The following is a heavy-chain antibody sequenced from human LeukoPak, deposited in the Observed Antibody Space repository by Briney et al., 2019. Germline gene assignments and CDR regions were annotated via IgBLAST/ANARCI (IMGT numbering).Heavy chain of an antibody. D-gene: IGHD3-10*01. CDR3: ASGLYGSGSYYRQGPYYYYYGMDV. Sequence: PSQTLSLTCTVSGGSISSGGYYWSWLRQHPGKGLQWIGYIYYSGSTYYNPSLKSRVTISVDTSKNQFSLKLSSVTAADTAVHYCASGLYGSGSYYRQGPYYYYYGMDVWGQGTTVTVSS. CDR1: GGSISSGGYY. CDR2: IYYSGST. J-gene: IGHJ6*02. V-gene: IGHV4-31*03.